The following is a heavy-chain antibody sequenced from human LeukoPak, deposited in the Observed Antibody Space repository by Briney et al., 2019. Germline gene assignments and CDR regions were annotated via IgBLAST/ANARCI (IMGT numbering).Heavy chain of an antibody. CDR1: GYTFTSYD. CDR2: MNPNSGNT. CDR3: ARASSSWYSPYYYYGMDV. J-gene: IGHJ6*02. V-gene: IGHV1-8*01. Sequence: ASVKVSCKASGYTFTSYDINWVRQATGQGLEWMGWMNPNSGNTGYAQKFQGRVTMTRNTSISTAYMELSSLRSEGTAVYYCARASSSWYSPYYYYGMDVWGQGTTVTVSS. D-gene: IGHD6-13*01.